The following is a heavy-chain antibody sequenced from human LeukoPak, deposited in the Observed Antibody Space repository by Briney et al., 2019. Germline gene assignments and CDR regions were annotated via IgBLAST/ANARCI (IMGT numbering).Heavy chain of an antibody. Sequence: SETLSLTCAVYGGSFSGYYWSWIRQPPGKGLEWIGNIYHSGSTYHNPSLKSRVTISLDTSKNQFSLELSSVTAADTAIYYCARKDPGYSGYSDFDYWGQGTLVTVSS. CDR1: GGSFSGYY. D-gene: IGHD5-12*01. CDR3: ARKDPGYSGYSDFDY. V-gene: IGHV4-34*01. J-gene: IGHJ4*02. CDR2: IYHSGST.